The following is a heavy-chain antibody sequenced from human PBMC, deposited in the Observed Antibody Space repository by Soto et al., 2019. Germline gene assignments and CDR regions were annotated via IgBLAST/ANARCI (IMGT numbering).Heavy chain of an antibody. CDR1: GDTFSSYA. D-gene: IGHD3-22*01. CDR2: IIPIFGTA. CDR3: ARDGSGYRSRASPMDV. V-gene: IGHV1-69*01. Sequence: QVQLVQSGAEVKKPGSSVKVSCKASGDTFSSYAISWVRQAPGQGLEWMGGIIPIFGTANYAQKFQGRVTITAEDSTSTAYMELSSLRSEDTAVYYCARDGSGYRSRASPMDVWGQGTTVTVSS. J-gene: IGHJ6*02.